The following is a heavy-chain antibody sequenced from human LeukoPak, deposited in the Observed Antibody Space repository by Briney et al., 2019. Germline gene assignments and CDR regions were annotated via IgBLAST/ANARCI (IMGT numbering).Heavy chain of an antibody. CDR1: GGSISSGNYY. Sequence: SETLSLTCTVSGGSISSGNYYWSWIRQPAGKGLEWIGHIYISGSTSYNPSLKSRLTISVDTSKKQFSLKLSSVTAADTAVYYCARHVGFITMVRGVINNNWFDPWGQGTLVTVSS. J-gene: IGHJ5*02. V-gene: IGHV4-61*09. CDR3: ARHVGFITMVRGVINNNWFDP. CDR2: IYISGST. D-gene: IGHD3-10*01.